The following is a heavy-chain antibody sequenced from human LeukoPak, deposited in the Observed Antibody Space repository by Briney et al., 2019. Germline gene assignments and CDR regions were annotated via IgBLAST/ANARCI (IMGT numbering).Heavy chain of an antibody. CDR3: ARSIIATRSKFDY. CDR2: IYYSGST. CDR1: GGPISSYY. V-gene: IGHV4-59*08. J-gene: IGHJ4*02. D-gene: IGHD1/OR15-1a*01. Sequence: PSETLSLTCTVSGGPISSYYWSWIRQPPGKGLEWIGYIYYSGSTNYNPSLKSRVTISVDTSKNQFSLKLSSVTAADTAVYYCARSIIATRSKFDYWGQGNLVTVSP.